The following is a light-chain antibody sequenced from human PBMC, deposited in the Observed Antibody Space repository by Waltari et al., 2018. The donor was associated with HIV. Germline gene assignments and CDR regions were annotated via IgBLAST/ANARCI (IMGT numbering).Light chain of an antibody. V-gene: IGLV2-8*01. J-gene: IGLJ1*01. Sequence: QSALTQPPSASGSPGQSVTISCTGTSSDVGGYDYVSWYQQHPGKAPKLMIYEVNNRPSGVPDRFFGSKSGNTASLTVSGLQAEDEADYYCSSYAGSSYVFGTGTKVTVL. CDR1: SSDVGGYDY. CDR3: SSYAGSSYV. CDR2: EVN.